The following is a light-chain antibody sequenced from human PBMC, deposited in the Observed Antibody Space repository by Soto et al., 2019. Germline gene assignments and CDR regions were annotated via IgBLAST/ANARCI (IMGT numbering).Light chain of an antibody. CDR1: QTISDY. CDR2: AAS. Sequence: DVRMTQSPASLSASVGDRDTIPCRTSQTISDYLNWYQHKPGKAPKLLISAASSLQSGVPSRFSGSGSGTDFTLTISSLQPEDFATYYSQQTDSTLTLGPGTKVDI. V-gene: IGKV1-39*01. J-gene: IGKJ3*01. CDR3: QQTDSTLT.